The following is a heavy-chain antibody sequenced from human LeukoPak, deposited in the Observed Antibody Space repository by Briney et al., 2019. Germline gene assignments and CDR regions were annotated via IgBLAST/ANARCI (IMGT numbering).Heavy chain of an antibody. CDR2: IWYDGSNK. D-gene: IGHD3-9*01. J-gene: IGHJ4*02. V-gene: IGHV3-33*08. CDR3: ARDRRYFDG. CDR1: AFSNYY. Sequence: GGSLRLSCAASAFSNYYMSWIRQAPGKGLEWVAVIWYDGSNKYYADSVKGRFTISRDNSKNTLYLQMNSLRAEDTAVYYCARDRRYFDGWGQGTLVTVSS.